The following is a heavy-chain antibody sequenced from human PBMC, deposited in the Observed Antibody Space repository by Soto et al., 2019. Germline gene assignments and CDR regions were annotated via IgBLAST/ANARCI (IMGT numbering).Heavy chain of an antibody. D-gene: IGHD3-22*01. CDR2: IVVGSGNT. CDR3: ASVGPVRGYYYGMDV. V-gene: IGHV1-58*01. J-gene: IGHJ6*02. CDR1: GFTFTSSA. Sequence: SVKVSCKXSGFTFTSSAVQWVRQARGQRLEWIGWIVVGSGNTNYAQKFQERVTITRDMSTGTAYMELSGLRSEDTAVYYCASVGPVRGYYYGMDVWGQGTTVTVSS.